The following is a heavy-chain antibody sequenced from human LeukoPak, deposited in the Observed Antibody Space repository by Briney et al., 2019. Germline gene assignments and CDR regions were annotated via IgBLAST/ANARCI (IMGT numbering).Heavy chain of an antibody. Sequence: SETLSLTCTVSGGSISSSSYYWGWIRQPPGKGLEWIGYIYHSGSTYYNPSLKSRVTISVDRSKNQFSLKLSSVTAADTAVYYCAALLDYYGSAYFDYWGQGTLVTVSS. J-gene: IGHJ4*02. CDR1: GGSISSSSYY. CDR3: AALLDYYGSAYFDY. CDR2: IYHSGST. D-gene: IGHD3-10*01. V-gene: IGHV4-39*07.